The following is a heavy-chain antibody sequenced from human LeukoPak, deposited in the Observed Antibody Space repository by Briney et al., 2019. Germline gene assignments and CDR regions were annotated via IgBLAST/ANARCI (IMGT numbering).Heavy chain of an antibody. Sequence: SVKVSCKTSGGTFTSYAITRVRQAPGQGLEWMGKIIPISGTTNYAQKFQGRVTFTADEPTSTAYMELSSLRSEDTALYYCARKLRLGGNWFDPWGQGTLVTVSS. CDR1: GGTFTSYA. V-gene: IGHV1-69*15. D-gene: IGHD1-26*01. CDR3: ARKLRLGGNWFDP. CDR2: IIPISGTT. J-gene: IGHJ5*02.